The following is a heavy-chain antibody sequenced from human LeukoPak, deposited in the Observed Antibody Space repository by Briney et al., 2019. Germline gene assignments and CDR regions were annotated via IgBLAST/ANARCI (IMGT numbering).Heavy chain of an antibody. V-gene: IGHV4-59*12. CDR3: ARGTRIVVVPAASYYYYYGMDV. Sequence: PSETLSLTCTVSGGSISSYYWSWIRQPPGKGLEWIGYIYYSGSTNYNPSLKSRVTISVDTSKNQFSLKLSSVTAADTAVYYCARGTRIVVVPAASYYYYYGMDVWGQGTTVTVSS. CDR1: GGSISSYY. CDR2: IYYSGST. D-gene: IGHD2-2*01. J-gene: IGHJ6*02.